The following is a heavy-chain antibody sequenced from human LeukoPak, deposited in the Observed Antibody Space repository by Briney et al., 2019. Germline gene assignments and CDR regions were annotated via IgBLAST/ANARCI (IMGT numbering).Heavy chain of an antibody. CDR2: ISSGGRTT. V-gene: IGHV3-48*03. CDR3: ARGGLTSSSWDY. Sequence: GGSLRLSCAVSGFTFSDYAMSWVRQAPGKGLDWVSYISSGGRTTYYADSVKGRFTISRDNAKNSLYLQMNSLRAEDTAVYYCARGGLTSSSWDYWGQGTLVTVSS. D-gene: IGHD6-6*01. CDR1: GFTFSDYA. J-gene: IGHJ4*02.